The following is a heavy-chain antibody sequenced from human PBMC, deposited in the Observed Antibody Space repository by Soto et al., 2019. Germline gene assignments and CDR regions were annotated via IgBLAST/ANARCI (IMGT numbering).Heavy chain of an antibody. V-gene: IGHV3-23*01. CDR1: GFTFSSYA. CDR2: ISGSGGST. D-gene: IGHD3-22*01. J-gene: IGHJ5*02. Sequence: LRLSCAASGFTFSSYAMSWVRQAPGKGLEWVSAISGSGGSTYYADSVKGRFTISRDNSKNTLYLQMNSLRAEDTAVYYCAKGPIVVVTHNWFDPWGQGTLVTVSS. CDR3: AKGPIVVVTHNWFDP.